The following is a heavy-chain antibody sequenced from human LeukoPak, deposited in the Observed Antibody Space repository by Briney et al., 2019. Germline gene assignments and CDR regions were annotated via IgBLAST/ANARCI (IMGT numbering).Heavy chain of an antibody. CDR3: ARDRDYSSGWYEGFDP. D-gene: IGHD6-13*01. CDR1: GYTFTNYA. Sequence: ASVKVSCKASGYTFTNYAMHWVRQAPGQRLEWMGWINAGNGNTKYSQKFQGRVTITRDTSASTAYMELSSLRSEDTAVYYCARDRDYSSGWYEGFDPWGQGTLVTVSS. V-gene: IGHV1-3*01. J-gene: IGHJ5*02. CDR2: INAGNGNT.